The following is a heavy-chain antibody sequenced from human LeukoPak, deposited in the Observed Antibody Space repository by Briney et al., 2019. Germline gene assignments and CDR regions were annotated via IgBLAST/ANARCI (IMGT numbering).Heavy chain of an antibody. Sequence: GASVKVSCKASGGTFSSYAISWVRQAPGQGLEWMGRIIPIFGTANYAQKFQGRVTITADESTSTAYMELSSLRSEDTAVYYCARVRSYGSGSYYSYYFDYWGQGTLVTVSS. V-gene: IGHV1-69*13. CDR3: ARVRSYGSGSYYSYYFDY. D-gene: IGHD3-10*01. CDR2: IIPIFGTA. J-gene: IGHJ4*02. CDR1: GGTFSSYA.